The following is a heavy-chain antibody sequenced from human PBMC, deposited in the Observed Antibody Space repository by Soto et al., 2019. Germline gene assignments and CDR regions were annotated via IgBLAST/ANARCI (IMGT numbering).Heavy chain of an antibody. D-gene: IGHD3-16*01. CDR2: ISGSGGST. Sequence: DVKLLESGGGVVQPGGSLRLSCAASGFAFNNYAMNWVRQAPGKGLEWVSHISGSGGSTDYADSVKGRFSISKDSSKNTLDLHMNSLRAEDTALYFCATEGPYINSWSSAGYLQHWGLGTQVTVSS. J-gene: IGHJ1*01. V-gene: IGHV3-23*01. CDR1: GFAFNNYA. CDR3: ATEGPYINSWSSAGYLQH.